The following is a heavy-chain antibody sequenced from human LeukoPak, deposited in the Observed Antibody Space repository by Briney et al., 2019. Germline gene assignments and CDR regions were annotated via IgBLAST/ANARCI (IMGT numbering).Heavy chain of an antibody. V-gene: IGHV1-18*01. Sequence: ASVTVSYTASDYTFTSYGISWVRQAPGQGLEWMGWISAYNGNTNYAQKLQGRVTMITDTSTSTAYMELRSLRSDDTAVYYCSRAPFDYGGNPYFDYWGQGTLVTVSS. CDR1: DYTFTSYG. D-gene: IGHD4-23*01. J-gene: IGHJ4*02. CDR3: SRAPFDYGGNPYFDY. CDR2: ISAYNGNT.